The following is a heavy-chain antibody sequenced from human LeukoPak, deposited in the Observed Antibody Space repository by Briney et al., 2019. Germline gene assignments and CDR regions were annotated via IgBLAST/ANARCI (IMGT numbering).Heavy chain of an antibody. CDR3: ARSRIAAAGLPDY. J-gene: IGHJ4*02. CDR1: GFTVSSHY. D-gene: IGHD6-13*01. V-gene: IGHV3-53*01. CDR2: IYSGGST. Sequence: GGSLRLSCAASGFTVSSHYMNWVRQAPGKGLEWVSGIYSGGSTYYADSVKGPFNISRDNSKNTLYRQMNSLRAEDTAVYYCARSRIAAAGLPDYWGQGTLVTVSS.